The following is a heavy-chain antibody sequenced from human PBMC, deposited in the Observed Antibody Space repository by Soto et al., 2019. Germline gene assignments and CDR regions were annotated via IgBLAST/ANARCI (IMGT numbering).Heavy chain of an antibody. CDR3: ASEVSSTDGMDV. CDR2: IYYTGNT. D-gene: IGHD2-15*01. CDR1: GDSSVSSSSYY. V-gene: IGHV4-39*01. Sequence: SETLSLTCTVSGDSSVSSSSYYWGLIRQPPGKGLEWIGRIYYTGNTFYSPSFRSRLTISVDTSKSQFSLKLRSVTAADTATYYCASEVSSTDGMDVWGQGTTVTVSS. J-gene: IGHJ6*02.